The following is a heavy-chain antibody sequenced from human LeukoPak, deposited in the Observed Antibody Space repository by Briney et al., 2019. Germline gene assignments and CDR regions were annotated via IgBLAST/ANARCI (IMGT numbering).Heavy chain of an antibody. CDR3: ATRFSRSPEPAATAHAFDI. Sequence: ASVKVSCKVSGYTLTELSMHWVRQAPGKGLEWMGGFDPEDGETIYAQKFQGRVTMTGDTSTDTAYMELSSLRSEDTAVYYCATRFSRSPEPAATAHAFDIWGQGTMVTVSS. CDR2: FDPEDGET. D-gene: IGHD2-2*01. V-gene: IGHV1-24*01. CDR1: GYTLTELS. J-gene: IGHJ3*02.